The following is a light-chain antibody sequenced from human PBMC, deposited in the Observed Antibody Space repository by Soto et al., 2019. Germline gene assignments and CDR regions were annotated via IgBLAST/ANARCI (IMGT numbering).Light chain of an antibody. CDR3: QQSYSTLLT. V-gene: IGKV1-39*01. CDR2: AAS. Sequence: DIQMTQSPSSLSASVGDRVSITCRASQDISNYLNWYQQKPGKAPQLLIYAASSFHSGVPSRFSPSGSGTDFTLTISSLQPEDFETYFCQQSYSTLLTFGGGTKVDIK. CDR1: QDISNY. J-gene: IGKJ4*01.